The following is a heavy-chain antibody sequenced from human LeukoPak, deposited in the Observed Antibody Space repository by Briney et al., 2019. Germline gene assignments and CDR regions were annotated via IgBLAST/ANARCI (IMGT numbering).Heavy chain of an antibody. CDR3: ARGYSSSWPLLDY. J-gene: IGHJ4*02. Sequence: SETLSLTCTVSGGSISSYYWSWIRQPPGKGLEWIGYIYYSGSTNYNPSLKSRVTISIDTSENQFSLKLSSVTAADTAVYYCARGYSSSWPLLDYWGQGTLVTVSS. D-gene: IGHD6-13*01. CDR2: IYYSGST. CDR1: GGSISSYY. V-gene: IGHV4-59*08.